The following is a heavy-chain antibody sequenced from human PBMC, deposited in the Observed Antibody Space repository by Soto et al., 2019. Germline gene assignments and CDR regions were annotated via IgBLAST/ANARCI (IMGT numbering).Heavy chain of an antibody. CDR1: GFTFSNAW. D-gene: IGHD3-10*01. CDR3: TTALQGWFGPPPLDY. CDR2: IKSKTDGGTT. V-gene: IGHV3-15*01. J-gene: IGHJ4*02. Sequence: GGSLRLSCAASGFTFSNAWMSWVRQAPGKGLEWVGRIKSKTDGGTTDYAAPVKGRFTISRDDSKNTLYLQMNSLKTEDTAVYYCTTALQGWFGPPPLDYWGQGTLVTVSS.